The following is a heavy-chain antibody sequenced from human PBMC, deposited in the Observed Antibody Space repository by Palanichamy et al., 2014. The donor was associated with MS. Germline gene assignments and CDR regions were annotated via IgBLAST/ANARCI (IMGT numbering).Heavy chain of an antibody. CDR1: GYTLTELS. D-gene: IGHD3-22*01. CDR3: ATGESSGYYWFDP. CDR2: FDPEDGET. Sequence: QVQLVQSGPEVKKPGASVKVSCKVSGYTLTELSIHWVRQAPGKGLEWMGGFDPEDGETIYTQKFQGRVTMTEDTSTDTAYMELSSLRSDDTAVYYCATGESSGYYWFDPWGQGTLVIVSS. J-gene: IGHJ5*02. V-gene: IGHV1-24*01.